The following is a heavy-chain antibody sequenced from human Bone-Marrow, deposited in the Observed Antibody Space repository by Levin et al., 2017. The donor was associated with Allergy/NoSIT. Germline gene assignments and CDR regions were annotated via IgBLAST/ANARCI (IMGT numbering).Heavy chain of an antibody. CDR3: ARDVEVAAYRDY. CDR2: INPGSGGT. Sequence: GESLKISCKASGYTFTDYYMHWVRQAPGQGLEWMGRINPGSGGTNYAQKFQDRVTMTRDTSISTAYMELSRLRSDDTAVFYCARDVEVAAYRDYWGQGTLVTVSS. CDR1: GYTFTDYY. D-gene: IGHD2-15*01. V-gene: IGHV1-2*06. J-gene: IGHJ4*02.